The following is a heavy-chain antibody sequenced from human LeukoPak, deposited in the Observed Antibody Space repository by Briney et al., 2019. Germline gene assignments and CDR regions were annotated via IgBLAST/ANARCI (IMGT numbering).Heavy chain of an antibody. CDR1: GFTFSSYG. J-gene: IGHJ4*02. CDR3: ARGLYYYDSSGYYLFDY. D-gene: IGHD3-22*01. CDR2: IWYDGSNK. V-gene: IGHV3-33*01. Sequence: GRSLRLSCAASGFTFSSYGMHWVRQAPGKGLEWVAVIWYDGSNKYYADSVKGRFTISRDNSKTTLYLQMNSLRAEDTAVYYCARGLYYYDSSGYYLFDYWGQGTLVTVSS.